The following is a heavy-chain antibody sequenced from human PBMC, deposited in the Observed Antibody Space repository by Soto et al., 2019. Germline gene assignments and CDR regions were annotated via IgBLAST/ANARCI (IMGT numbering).Heavy chain of an antibody. CDR2: ISWNSGRI. CDR1: GFTFDDYA. CDR3: AKGPPTLIVVGYFGL. J-gene: IGHJ2*01. D-gene: IGHD3-22*01. V-gene: IGHV3-9*01. Sequence: EVQLVESVGGLVQPGRSLRLSCAASGFTFDDYAMHWVRQAPGKGLEWVPGISWNSGRIGYADSVKGRFTISRDNAKNSRYLQMNTLRAEDTALYYSAKGPPTLIVVGYFGLWGRGTLVAVST.